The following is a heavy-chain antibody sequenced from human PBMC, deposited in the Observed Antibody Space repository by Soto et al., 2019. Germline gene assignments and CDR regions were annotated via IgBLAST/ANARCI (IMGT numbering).Heavy chain of an antibody. Sequence: SGPTLVNPTQTLTLTCTFSGFSLSTSGMCVSWIRQPPGKALEWLALIDWDDDKYYSTSLKTRLTISKDTSKNQVVLTMTNMDPVDTATYYCARLTYYYGSGSSGYGMDVWGQGTTVTVSS. V-gene: IGHV2-70*01. CDR3: ARLTYYYGSGSSGYGMDV. CDR2: IDWDDDK. J-gene: IGHJ6*02. CDR1: GFSLSTSGMC. D-gene: IGHD3-10*01.